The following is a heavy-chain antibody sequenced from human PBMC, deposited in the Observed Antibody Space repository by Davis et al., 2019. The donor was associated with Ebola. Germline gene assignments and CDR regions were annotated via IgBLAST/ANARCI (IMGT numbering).Heavy chain of an antibody. CDR1: GFTFSTYA. Sequence: GGSLRLSCAPSGFTFSTYAMHWVRQAPGKGLEWVAVIWYGGSNKYYADSVKGRFTISRDNSKNTLYLQMNSLRAEDTAVYYCAKEAFSSSSPFVDWGQGTPVTVSS. CDR2: IWYGGSNK. V-gene: IGHV3-33*06. CDR3: AKEAFSSSSPFVD. J-gene: IGHJ4*02. D-gene: IGHD6-6*01.